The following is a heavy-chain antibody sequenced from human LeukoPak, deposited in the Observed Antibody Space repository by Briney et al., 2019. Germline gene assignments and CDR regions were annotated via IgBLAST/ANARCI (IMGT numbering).Heavy chain of an antibody. Sequence: ASVKVSCKASGYKFTDDYMHWVRQAPGQGLEFMGCINPDSGFTNYAQKFKGRVTMTRDTSISTAYLEVRSLTSDDTAVYYCAPTAEAYTSWWKVWGQGTLVTVSS. V-gene: IGHV1-2*02. D-gene: IGHD3-16*01. J-gene: IGHJ4*02. CDR2: INPDSGFT. CDR1: GYKFTDDY. CDR3: APTAEAYTSWWKV.